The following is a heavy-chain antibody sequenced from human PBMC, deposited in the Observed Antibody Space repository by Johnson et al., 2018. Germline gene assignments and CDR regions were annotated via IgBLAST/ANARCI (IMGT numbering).Heavy chain of an antibody. V-gene: IGHV3-33*08. Sequence: QVQLVQSGGGVVQPGRSLRLSCAASGFRFGNYGMHWVRQAPGKGLEWVALIPFDGSHQYYGEFVKGRFTISRDNAQNSLYLQMNSLRAEDTAVYYCVRNGGAFDFWGQGTRVTVSS. CDR2: IPFDGSHQ. D-gene: IGHD2-8*01. CDR1: GFRFGNYG. CDR3: VRNGGAFDF. J-gene: IGHJ3*01.